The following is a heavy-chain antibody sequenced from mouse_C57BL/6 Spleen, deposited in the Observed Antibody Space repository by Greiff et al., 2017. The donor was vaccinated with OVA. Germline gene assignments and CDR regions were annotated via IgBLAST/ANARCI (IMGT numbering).Heavy chain of an antibody. J-gene: IGHJ1*03. CDR3: ARGEAVGYFDV. V-gene: IGHV1-53*01. CDR1: GYTFTSYW. Sequence: VQLQQSGTELVKPGASVKLSCKASGYTFTSYWMHWVKQRPGQGLEWIGNINPSNGGPNYNEKFKSKATLTVDKSSSTAYMQLSSLTSEDSAVYYCARGEAVGYFDVWGTGTTVTVSS. CDR2: INPSNGGP.